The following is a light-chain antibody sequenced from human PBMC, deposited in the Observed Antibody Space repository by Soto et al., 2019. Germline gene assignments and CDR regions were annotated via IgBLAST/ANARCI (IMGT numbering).Light chain of an antibody. V-gene: IGKV3-20*01. Sequence: EIVLTQSPGTLSLSPGERATLSCRASQSVSSRYLAWYQQKAGQAPRLLIYGASSRATGMPDRFSGSVSGTDFTLTISRLEPEEFAVYYCQQYGSSPPITFGGGTKVEIK. CDR3: QQYGSSPPIT. J-gene: IGKJ4*01. CDR2: GAS. CDR1: QSVSSRY.